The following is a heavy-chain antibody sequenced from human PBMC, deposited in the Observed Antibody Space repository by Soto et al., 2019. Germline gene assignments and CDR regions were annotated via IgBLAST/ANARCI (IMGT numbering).Heavy chain of an antibody. CDR3: ARDGQSKPDAFDI. D-gene: IGHD6-19*01. J-gene: IGHJ3*02. V-gene: IGHV1-18*01. Sequence: ASVKVSCKASGGTFSSYAISWVRQAPGQGLEWMGGIIPIFGNTNYAQKLQGRVTMTTDTSTSTAYMELRSLRSDDTAVYYCARDGQSKPDAFDIWGQGTMVTVSS. CDR1: GGTFSSYA. CDR2: IIPIFGNT.